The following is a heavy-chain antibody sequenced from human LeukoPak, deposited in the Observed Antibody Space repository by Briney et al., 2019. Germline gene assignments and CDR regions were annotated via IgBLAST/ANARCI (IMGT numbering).Heavy chain of an antibody. D-gene: IGHD2-15*01. Sequence: SETLSLTCTVSGGSISSNYWSWIRQSPGKGLEWIGYIYYIGSTNYNPSLKGRVTISVDTSKNQFSLKLSSVTAADTAVYYCVRDRLYCSGGNCYFWFDPWGQGTLVTVSS. J-gene: IGHJ5*02. CDR1: GGSISSNY. V-gene: IGHV4-59*01. CDR2: IYYIGST. CDR3: VRDRLYCSGGNCYFWFDP.